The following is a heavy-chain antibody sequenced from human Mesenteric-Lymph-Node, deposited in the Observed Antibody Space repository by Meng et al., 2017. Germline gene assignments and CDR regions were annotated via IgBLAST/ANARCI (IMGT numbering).Heavy chain of an antibody. CDR2: ISYDGSNK. CDR3: ARSIVGAMVWDY. Sequence: GESLKISCAASGFTFSNYAMTWVRQAPGKGLEWVAVISYDGSNKYYADSVKGRFTISRDNSKNTLYLQMNSLRAEDTAVYYCARSIVGAMVWDYWGQGTLVTVSS. V-gene: IGHV3-30*14. J-gene: IGHJ4*02. D-gene: IGHD1-26*01. CDR1: GFTFSNYA.